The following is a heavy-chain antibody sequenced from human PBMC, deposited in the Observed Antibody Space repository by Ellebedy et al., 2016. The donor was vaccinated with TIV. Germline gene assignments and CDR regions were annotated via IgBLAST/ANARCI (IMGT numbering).Heavy chain of an antibody. J-gene: IGHJ6*01. CDR3: ATEGAGRYYYYGMDV. D-gene: IGHD6-19*01. CDR1: GYTVTTYG. CDR2: IYVHNGNT. V-gene: IGHV1-18*01. Sequence: AASVKVSCKASGYTVTTYGISWVRQAPGQGLEWMGWIYVHNGNTNYAPKFQDRVTMTTDTSTNTAYLELRSLGSDDTAIYYCATEGAGRYYYYGMDVWGQGTTVTVSS.